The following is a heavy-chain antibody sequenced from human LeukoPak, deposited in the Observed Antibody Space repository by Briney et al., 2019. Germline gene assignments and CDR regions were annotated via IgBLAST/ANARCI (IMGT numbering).Heavy chain of an antibody. Sequence: ASVKVSCKASGYTFTSYGIGWVRQAPGQGLEWMGWISAYNGNTNYAQKLQGRVTMTTDTSTSTAYMELRSLRSDDTAVYYCARDPPMVRGVIIRYAFDIWGQGTMVTVSS. D-gene: IGHD3-10*01. CDR2: ISAYNGNT. CDR1: GYTFTSYG. J-gene: IGHJ3*02. V-gene: IGHV1-18*01. CDR3: ARDPPMVRGVIIRYAFDI.